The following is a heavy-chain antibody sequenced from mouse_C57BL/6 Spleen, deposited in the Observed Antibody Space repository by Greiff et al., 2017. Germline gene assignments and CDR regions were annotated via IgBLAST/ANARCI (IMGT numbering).Heavy chain of an antibody. D-gene: IGHD1-1*01. CDR2: INPNNGGT. J-gene: IGHJ2*01. Sequence: EVQLQQSGPELVKPGASVKISCKASGYTFTDYYMNWVKQSHGKSLEWIGDINPNNGGTSYNQKFKGKATLTVDKSSSTAYMERRSLTSEDSAVYYCARFPYYYGSSYYFDYWGQGTTLTVSS. CDR3: ARFPYYYGSSYYFDY. CDR1: GYTFTDYY. V-gene: IGHV1-26*01.